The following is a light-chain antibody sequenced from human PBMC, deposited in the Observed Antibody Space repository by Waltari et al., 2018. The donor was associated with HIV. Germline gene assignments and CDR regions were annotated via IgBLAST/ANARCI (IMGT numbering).Light chain of an antibody. Sequence: QPALPQPAAVSGSPGQSITISCTGTSSAVGGSNYVSWYQQHPGKAPKLMIYDVSNRPSGVSNRFSGSKSGNTASLTISGLQAEDEADYYCSSYTSNITRVFGGGTKLTVL. J-gene: IGLJ3*02. CDR2: DVS. V-gene: IGLV2-14*03. CDR3: SSYTSNITRV. CDR1: SSAVGGSNY.